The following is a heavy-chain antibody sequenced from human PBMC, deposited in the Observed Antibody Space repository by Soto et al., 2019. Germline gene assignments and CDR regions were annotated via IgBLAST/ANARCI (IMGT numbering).Heavy chain of an antibody. J-gene: IGHJ6*02. CDR2: INPNSGGT. CDR3: AREGGGDIVLVPAANSGSRSYYYGMDV. Sequence: GASVKVSCKASGYTFTGYYMHWVRQAPGQGLEWMGWINPNSGGTNYAQKFQGWVTMTRDTSISTAYMELSRLRSDDTAVYYCAREGGGDIVLVPAANSGSRSYYYGMDVWGQGTTVTVSS. D-gene: IGHD2-2*01. V-gene: IGHV1-2*04. CDR1: GYTFTGYY.